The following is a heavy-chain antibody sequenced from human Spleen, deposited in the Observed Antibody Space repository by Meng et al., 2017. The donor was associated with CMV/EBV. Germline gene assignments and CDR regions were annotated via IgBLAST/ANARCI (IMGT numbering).Heavy chain of an antibody. CDR2: ISWNSNSI. J-gene: IGHJ3*01. V-gene: IGHV3-9*01. CDR3: AKDIGEVVIDAFDV. CDR1: GFRFEDYA. Sequence: GGSLRLSCAASGFRFEDYAMPWVRQVPGKGLEWVSGISWNSNSIGYADSVKGRFIISRDNAKKSLYLQMNSLRAEDTAFYYCAKDIGEVVIDAFDVWGQGTMVTVSS.